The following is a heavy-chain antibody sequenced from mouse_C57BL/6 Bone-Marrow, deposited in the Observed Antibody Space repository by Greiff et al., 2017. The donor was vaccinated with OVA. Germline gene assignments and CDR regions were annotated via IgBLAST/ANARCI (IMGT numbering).Heavy chain of an antibody. Sequence: QVQLQQPGAELVKPGASVKVSCKASGYTFTSYWMHWVKQRPGQGLEWIGRIHPSDSDTNYNQKFKGKATWTVDKSSSTAYIQLSSLTSEDSAVYYGAIEGQYDGRGYFEVWGKGTTVTVSS. CDR3: AIEGQYDGRGYFEV. CDR2: IHPSDSDT. V-gene: IGHV1-74*01. J-gene: IGHJ1*03. D-gene: IGHD1-1*01. CDR1: GYTFTSYW.